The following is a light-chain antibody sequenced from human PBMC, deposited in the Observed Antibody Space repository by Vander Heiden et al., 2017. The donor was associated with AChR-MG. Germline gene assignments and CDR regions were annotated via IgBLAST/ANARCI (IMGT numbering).Light chain of an antibody. CDR3: QQYYSYFLT. V-gene: IGKV1-5*03. CDR2: KAS. J-gene: IGKJ4*01. Sequence: DIQMTQSPSTLSASVGDRVTITCRARQSISNRLAWYQQKPGKAPNLLIYKASSLESGVPSRFSGSGSGTDFTLTISSLQPDDFATYYCQQYYSYFLTFAGGTKVEIK. CDR1: QSISNR.